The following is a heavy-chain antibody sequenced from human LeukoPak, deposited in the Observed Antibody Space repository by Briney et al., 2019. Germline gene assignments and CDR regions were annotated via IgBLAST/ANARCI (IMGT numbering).Heavy chain of an antibody. V-gene: IGHV4-59*08. Sequence: PSETLPLTCTVSGGSISSYYWSWIRQPPGKGLEWIGYIYYSGSTNYNPSLKSRVTISVDTSKNQFSLKLSSVTAADTAVYYCATLTGTTPYYYGMDVWGQGTTVTVSS. CDR3: ATLTGTTPYYYGMDV. J-gene: IGHJ6*02. D-gene: IGHD1-20*01. CDR2: IYYSGST. CDR1: GGSISSYY.